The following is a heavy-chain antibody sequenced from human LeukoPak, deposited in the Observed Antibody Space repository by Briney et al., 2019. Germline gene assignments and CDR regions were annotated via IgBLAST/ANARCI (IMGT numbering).Heavy chain of an antibody. CDR1: GYTFTSYD. CDR2: MNPNSGNT. CDR3: ARRSPGDHFIAVAGP. V-gene: IGHV1-8*01. J-gene: IGHJ5*02. Sequence: ASVKVSCKASGYTFTSYDINWVRQATGQGLEWMGWMNPNSGNTGYAQKFQGRVTMTRNTSISTAYMELSSLRSEDTAVYYCARRSPGDHFIAVAGPWGQGTLVTVSS. D-gene: IGHD6-19*01.